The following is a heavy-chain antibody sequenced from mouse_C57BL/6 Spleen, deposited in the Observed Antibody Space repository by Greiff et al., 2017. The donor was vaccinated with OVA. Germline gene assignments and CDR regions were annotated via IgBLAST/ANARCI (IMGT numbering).Heavy chain of an antibody. D-gene: IGHD2-3*01. J-gene: IGHJ2*01. Sequence: QVQLQQSGPELVKPGASVKISCKASGYAFSSSWMNWVKQRPGKGLEWIGRIYPGDGDTNYNGKFKGKATLTADKSSSTAYMQLSSLTSEDSAVYFCARSGYWDYWGQGTTLTVSS. CDR3: ARSGYWDY. CDR2: IYPGDGDT. V-gene: IGHV1-82*01. CDR1: GYAFSSSW.